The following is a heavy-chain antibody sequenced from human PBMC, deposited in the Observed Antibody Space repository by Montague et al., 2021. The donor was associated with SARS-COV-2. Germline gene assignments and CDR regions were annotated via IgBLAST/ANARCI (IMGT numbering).Heavy chain of an antibody. CDR2: ISISGST. CDR1: GGSISSGSYY. CDR3: ARDIAVAGLFDY. J-gene: IGHJ4*02. V-gene: IGHV4-61*02. D-gene: IGHD6-19*01. Sequence: TLSLTCTVSGGSISSGSYYWSWIRQPAGKGLGWIGRISISGSTNYNPSLKSRVTISVDTAKNQFSLKLSSVTAADTAVYYCARDIAVAGLFDYGGQGTLVTVSS.